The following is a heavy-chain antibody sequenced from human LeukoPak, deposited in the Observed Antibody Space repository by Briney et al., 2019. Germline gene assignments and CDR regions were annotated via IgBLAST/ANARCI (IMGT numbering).Heavy chain of an antibody. CDR1: GFTFSSYS. D-gene: IGHD5-12*01. Sequence: GGSLRLSCAASGFTFSSYSMNWVRQAPGKGLEWVSYISSSSSTIYYADSVKGRFTISRDNAKNSLYLQMNSLRAEDTAAYYYARDLRVATNWGQGTLVTVSS. CDR3: ARDLRVATN. V-gene: IGHV3-48*01. J-gene: IGHJ4*02. CDR2: ISSSSSTI.